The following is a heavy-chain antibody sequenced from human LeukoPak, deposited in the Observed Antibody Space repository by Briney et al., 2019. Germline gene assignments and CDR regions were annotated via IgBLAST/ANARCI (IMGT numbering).Heavy chain of an antibody. J-gene: IGHJ3*02. CDR2: IHYSGRT. CDR3: ARLLDNDSSGDPDTFDM. V-gene: IGHV4-59*01. Sequence: PSETLSLTCSFSGGSTSSYYWNWIRQTPGEGLDWIAFIHYSGRTKYNPSLQSRVTISIDTSENNFSLKLTSVTAADTAVYYCARLLDNDSSGDPDTFDMWGQGTVVSVSS. D-gene: IGHD3-22*01. CDR1: GGSTSSYY.